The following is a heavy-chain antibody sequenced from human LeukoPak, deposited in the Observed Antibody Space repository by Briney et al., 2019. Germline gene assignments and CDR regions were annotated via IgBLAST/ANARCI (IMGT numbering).Heavy chain of an antibody. J-gene: IGHJ5*02. CDR1: GFTFDDYG. CDR3: ARARYYYDSSGFKADWFDP. V-gene: IGHV3-20*04. CDR2: INWNGGST. D-gene: IGHD3-22*01. Sequence: GGSLRLSCGASGFTFDDYGMSWVRQAPGKGLEWVSGINWNGGSTGYADSVKGRFTISRDNAKNSLYLQMNSLRAEDTALYYCARARYYYDSSGFKADWFDPWGQGTLVTVSS.